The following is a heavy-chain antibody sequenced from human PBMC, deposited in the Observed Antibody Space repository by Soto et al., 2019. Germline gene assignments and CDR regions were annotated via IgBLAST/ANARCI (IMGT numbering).Heavy chain of an antibody. J-gene: IGHJ4*02. CDR2: ISAYNGNT. D-gene: IGHD3-16*02. Sequence: ASVKVSCKASGYTFTSYGISWVRQAPGQGLEWMGWISAYNGNTNYAQKLQGRVTMTTDTSTSTAYMELRSLRSDDTAVYYCARDTPIPFGGVIVNLFDYWGQGPLVTVSS. CDR3: ARDTPIPFGGVIVNLFDY. V-gene: IGHV1-18*01. CDR1: GYTFTSYG.